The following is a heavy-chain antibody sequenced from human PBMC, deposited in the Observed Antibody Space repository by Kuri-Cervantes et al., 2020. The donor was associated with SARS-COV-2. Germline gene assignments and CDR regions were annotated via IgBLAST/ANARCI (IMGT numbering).Heavy chain of an antibody. CDR1: GFTFSNYG. D-gene: IGHD2-15*01. CDR2: ISYDGGNE. J-gene: IGHJ2*01. CDR3: ARDGGKGHGPGLYYWYFNL. Sequence: GESLKISCVASGFTFSNYGIHWVRQAPGKGLEWVAVISYDGGNEYYADSVKGRFTISRDNSKNTLYLQMNSLRPEDTAVYYCARDGGKGHGPGLYYWYFNLWGRGTLVTVSS. V-gene: IGHV3-30*03.